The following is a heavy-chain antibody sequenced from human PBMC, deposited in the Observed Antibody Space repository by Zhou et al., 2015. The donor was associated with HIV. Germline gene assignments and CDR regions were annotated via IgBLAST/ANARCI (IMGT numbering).Heavy chain of an antibody. Sequence: YLVQSGAEVKKPGASVKVSCKPSGYTFTGYYIHWVRQAPGQGLEWMGWMNPNNGDTRYAQKFEGRVTMTGDTSINTAYLELRRLRSDDTAVFYCARAAGYHYYFFMDIWGQGTTVTVSS. V-gene: IGHV1-2*02. CDR1: GYTFTGYY. CDR2: MNPNNGDT. CDR3: ARAAGYHYYFFMDI. J-gene: IGHJ6*02. D-gene: IGHD6-13*01.